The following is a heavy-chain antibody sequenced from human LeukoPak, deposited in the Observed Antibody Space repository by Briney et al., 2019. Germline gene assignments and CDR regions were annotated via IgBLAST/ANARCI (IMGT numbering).Heavy chain of an antibody. CDR2: ISYDGSNK. J-gene: IGHJ5*02. CDR1: GFTFSSYA. D-gene: IGHD3-10*01. V-gene: IGHV3-30-3*01. CDR3: ARGGNGFDP. Sequence: GGSLRLSCAASGFTFSSYAMHWVRQAPGKGLEWVAVISYDGSNKYYADSVKGRFTISRDNSKSTLYLQMNSLRAEDTAVYYCARGGNGFDPWGQGTLVTVSS.